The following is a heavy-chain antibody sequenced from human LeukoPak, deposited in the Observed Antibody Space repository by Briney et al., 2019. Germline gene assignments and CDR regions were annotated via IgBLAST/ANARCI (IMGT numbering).Heavy chain of an antibody. CDR3: TRGLDLYNDAFDI. CDR2: IRSRSNEI. D-gene: IGHD1-14*01. J-gene: IGHJ3*02. Sequence: PGGSLRLSCTASGFTFTRYRMNWVRQAPGKGLEWVSSIRSRSNEIYYADSVKGRFTISRDNAKNSVFLQTNSLRAEDTAVYYCTRGLDLYNDAFDIWGQGTRVIVSS. V-gene: IGHV3-21*01. CDR1: GFTFTRYR.